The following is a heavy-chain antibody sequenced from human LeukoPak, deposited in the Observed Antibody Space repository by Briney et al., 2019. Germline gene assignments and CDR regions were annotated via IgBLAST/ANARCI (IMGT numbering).Heavy chain of an antibody. CDR2: IYYSGST. V-gene: IGHV4-39*07. CDR3: ARDQELQRGYGYGANNFYYYGMDV. CDR1: GGSISNVNYY. J-gene: IGHJ6*02. Sequence: SETLSLTCSVSGGSISNVNYYWAWIRQPPGKGLEWIASIYYSGSTYYNPSLKSRVTISVDTSKNQFSLRLSSVTAADTAVYYCARDQELQRGYGYGANNFYYYGMDVWGQGTTVIVSS. D-gene: IGHD5-18*01.